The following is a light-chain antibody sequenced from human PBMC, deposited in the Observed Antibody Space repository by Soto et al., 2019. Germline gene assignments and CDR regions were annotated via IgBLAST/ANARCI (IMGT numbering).Light chain of an antibody. CDR3: SSYAGNYIYV. CDR1: SSNIGAGYD. V-gene: IGLV1-40*01. CDR2: GNS. Sequence: QSVLTQPPSVSGAPGQRVTISCTGSSSNIGAGYDVHWYQQLPGTAPKLLIYGNSNRPSGVPDRFSGSKSGTSASLAITGLQAEDEADYYCSSYAGNYIYVFATGTKVTVL. J-gene: IGLJ1*01.